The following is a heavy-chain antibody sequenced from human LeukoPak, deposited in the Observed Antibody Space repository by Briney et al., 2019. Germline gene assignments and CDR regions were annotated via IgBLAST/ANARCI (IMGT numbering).Heavy chain of an antibody. D-gene: IGHD6-19*01. V-gene: IGHV4-59*01. J-gene: IGHJ6*02. CDR1: GGSISSYY. Sequence: PSETLSLTCTVSGGSISSYYWSWIRQPPGKGLEWIGYIYYSGSTNYNPSLKSRVTISVDTSKNQFSLKLRSVTAADTAVYYCARDRQWLTSCESYYYGMDVWGQGTTVTVSS. CDR3: ARDRQWLTSCESYYYGMDV. CDR2: IYYSGST.